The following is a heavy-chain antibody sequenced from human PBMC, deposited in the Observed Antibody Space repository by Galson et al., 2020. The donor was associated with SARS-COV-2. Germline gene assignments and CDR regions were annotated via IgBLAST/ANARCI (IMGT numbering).Heavy chain of an antibody. CDR3: ARDGVAAAIQEDAFDI. CDR1: GGIFSTSS. D-gene: IGHD2-2*02. Sequence: LVKVSCKASGGIFSTSSFSWVRQAPGERLEWMGAIITIFDTAKYAQKFQGRLTITADESTNTAFMELSSLRSEDTAIYYCARDGVAAAIQEDAFDIWGPGTTLIVSS. V-gene: IGHV1-69*13. CDR2: IITIFDTA. J-gene: IGHJ3*02.